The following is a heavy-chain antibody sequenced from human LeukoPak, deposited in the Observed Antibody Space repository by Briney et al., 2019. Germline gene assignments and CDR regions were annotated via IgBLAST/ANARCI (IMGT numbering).Heavy chain of an antibody. D-gene: IGHD1-26*01. V-gene: IGHV3-21*01. CDR2: ISSSSSYI. Sequence: GGSLRLSCAASGFTFSSYSMNWVRQAPGKGLEWVSSISSSSSYIYYADSVKGRFTISRDNAKNSLYLQMNSVRAEDTAMYYCAEVGAEWDGFDYWGQGTLVTVSS. CDR3: AEVGAEWDGFDY. J-gene: IGHJ4*02. CDR1: GFTFSSYS.